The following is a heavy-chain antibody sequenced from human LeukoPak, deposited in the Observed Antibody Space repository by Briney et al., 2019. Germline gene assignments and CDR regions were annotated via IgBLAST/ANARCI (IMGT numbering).Heavy chain of an antibody. CDR1: GFTFSSYA. Sequence: GGSLRLSCAASGFTFSSYAMHWVRQVPGRGPEWVANVNRDGSETYYLDSVKGRFTISKDNAKNSLYLQMNSLRAEDTALYHCARNNGMDVWGQGTTVIVSS. CDR3: ARNNGMDV. CDR2: VNRDGSET. V-gene: IGHV3-7*03. J-gene: IGHJ6*02.